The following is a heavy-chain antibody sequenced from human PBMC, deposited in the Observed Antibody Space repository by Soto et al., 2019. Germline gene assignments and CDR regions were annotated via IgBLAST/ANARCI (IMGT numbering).Heavy chain of an antibody. CDR2: ISYDGSNK. J-gene: IGHJ3*02. D-gene: IGHD3-10*01. CDR3: AKDKLTSTDAFDS. Sequence: WGSLSLSCAASGVTFSNFCLHWVRQAPGKGLEWVALISYDGSNKYYADSVKGRFTISKDTSKNTLYLQMSSLRAEDTAVYYCAKDKLTSTDAFDSWGQGTMVTVSS. V-gene: IGHV3-30*18. CDR1: GVTFSNFC.